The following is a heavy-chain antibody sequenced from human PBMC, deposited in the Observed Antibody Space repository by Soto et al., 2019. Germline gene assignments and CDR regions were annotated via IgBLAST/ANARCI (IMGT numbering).Heavy chain of an antibody. CDR2: INAGNGNT. CDR3: ARDGCSSTSCYVWLVDYYYYGMDV. Sequence: ASVKVSCKASGYTFTSYTMHWVRQAPGQRLEWMGWINAGNGNTNYSQKFQGRVTMTTDTSTSTAYMELRSLRSDDTAVYYCARDGCSSTSCYVWLVDYYYYGMDVWGQGTTVTVSS. CDR1: GYTFTSYT. D-gene: IGHD2-2*01. V-gene: IGHV1-3*01. J-gene: IGHJ6*02.